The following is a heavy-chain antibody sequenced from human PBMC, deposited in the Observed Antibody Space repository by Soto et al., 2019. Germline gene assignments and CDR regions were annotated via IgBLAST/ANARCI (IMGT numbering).Heavy chain of an antibody. CDR3: AKGITDTGGYYYYNMDV. CDR2: ISGSGGST. J-gene: IGHJ6*02. CDR1: GFTFSSYA. V-gene: IGHV3-23*01. Sequence: PGGSLRLSCAASGFTFSSYAMSWVRQAPGKGLEWVSAISGSGGSTYYADSVKGRFTISRDNSKNILYLQMNSLRAEDTAVYYCAKGITDTGGYYYYNMDVWGQGTAVTVSS. D-gene: IGHD3-16*01.